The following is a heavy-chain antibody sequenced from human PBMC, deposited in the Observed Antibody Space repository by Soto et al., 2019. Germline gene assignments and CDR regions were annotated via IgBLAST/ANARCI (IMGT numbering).Heavy chain of an antibody. CDR3: AREDSSSWHNWFDP. V-gene: IGHV3-11*01. Sequence: QVQLVESGGGLVKPGGSLRLSCAASGFTFSDYYMSWIRQAPGKGLEWVSYISSSGSSIYYADSVKGRFTISRDNAKNLLYLQMNSLRAEDTAVYYCAREDSSSWHNWFDPWGQGTLVTVSS. J-gene: IGHJ5*02. D-gene: IGHD6-13*01. CDR1: GFTFSDYY. CDR2: ISSSGSSI.